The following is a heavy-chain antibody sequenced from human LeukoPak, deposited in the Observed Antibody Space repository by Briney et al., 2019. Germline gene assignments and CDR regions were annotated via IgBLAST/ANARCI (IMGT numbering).Heavy chain of an antibody. CDR3: AREGRGYSYGPYFDY. CDR2: ISSSSSYI. V-gene: IGHV3-21*01. CDR1: EFTFSSYS. Sequence: GGSLRLSCAASEFTFSSYSMNWVRQAPGKGLEWVSPISSSSSYIYYADSVKGRFTISRDNAKNSLYLQMNSLRAEDTAVYYCAREGRGYSYGPYFDYWGQGTLVTVSS. J-gene: IGHJ4*02. D-gene: IGHD5-18*01.